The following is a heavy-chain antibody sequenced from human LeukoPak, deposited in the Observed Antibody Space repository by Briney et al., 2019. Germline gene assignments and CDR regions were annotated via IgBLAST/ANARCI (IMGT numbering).Heavy chain of an antibody. Sequence: ASVKVSCKASGYTFTSYDINWVRQATGQGLEWMGWMNPNSGNTGYAQKFQGRVTITRNTSISTAYMELSSLRSEDTAVYYCARGITGTTFGYYYYYMDVWGKGTTVTVSS. CDR1: GYTFTSYD. J-gene: IGHJ6*03. CDR2: MNPNSGNT. V-gene: IGHV1-8*03. CDR3: ARGITGTTFGYYYYYMDV. D-gene: IGHD1-7*01.